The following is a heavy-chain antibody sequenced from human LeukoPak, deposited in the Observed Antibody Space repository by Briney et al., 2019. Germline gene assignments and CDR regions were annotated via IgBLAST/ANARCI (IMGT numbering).Heavy chain of an antibody. V-gene: IGHV1-18*01. CDR3: ARQVDTTMALPDY. Sequence: GASVKVSCKASGYTFTTYAISWVRQAPGQGLEWMGWISTYNGNTNYAQKFQGRVTLTTDTSTSTAYMELRSLRSDDTAVYYCARQVDTTMALPDYWGQGTLVTVSS. D-gene: IGHD5-18*01. CDR2: ISTYNGNT. J-gene: IGHJ4*02. CDR1: GYTFTTYA.